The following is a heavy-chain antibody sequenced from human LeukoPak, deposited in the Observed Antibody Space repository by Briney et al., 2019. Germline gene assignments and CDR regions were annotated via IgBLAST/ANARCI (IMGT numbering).Heavy chain of an antibody. CDR1: GFIFSSYS. D-gene: IGHD1-26*01. J-gene: IGHJ4*02. Sequence: GGSLRLSCAASGFIFSSYSMSWVRQAPGKGLECVSAISGSGGNTYYADSVKGRFTISRDNSKNTLYLQMNSLRAEDTAVYYCGVPQWELLNWGQGTLVTVSS. V-gene: IGHV3-23*01. CDR2: ISGSGGNT. CDR3: GVPQWELLN.